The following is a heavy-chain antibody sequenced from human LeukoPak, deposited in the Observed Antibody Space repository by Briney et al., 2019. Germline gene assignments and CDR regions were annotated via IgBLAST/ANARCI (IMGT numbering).Heavy chain of an antibody. V-gene: IGHV3-66*02. J-gene: IGHJ6*03. CDR1: GFTVSSNY. Sequence: GGSLRLSCGASGFTVSSNYMSWVRQAPGKGLEWVSVIYSGGSTYYADSVKGRFTISRDNSKNTLHLQMNSLRAEDTAVYYCARNLDYYYMDVWGKGTTVTVSS. CDR2: IYSGGST. CDR3: ARNLDYYYMDV.